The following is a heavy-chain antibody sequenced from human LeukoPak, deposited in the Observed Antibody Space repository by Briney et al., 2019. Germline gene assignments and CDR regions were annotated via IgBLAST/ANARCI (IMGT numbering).Heavy chain of an antibody. CDR1: GSTVSSNY. CDR3: ARARKSGGITLVRGVKDRGWFDP. V-gene: IGHV3-53*05. Sequence: GGSLRLSCAASGSTVSSNYMSWVRQAPGKGLEWVSVIYSGGSTYYADSVKGRFTISRDNSKNTLYLQMNSLRAEDTAVYYCARARKSGGITLVRGVKDRGWFDPWGQGTLVTVSS. D-gene: IGHD3-10*01. J-gene: IGHJ5*02. CDR2: IYSGGST.